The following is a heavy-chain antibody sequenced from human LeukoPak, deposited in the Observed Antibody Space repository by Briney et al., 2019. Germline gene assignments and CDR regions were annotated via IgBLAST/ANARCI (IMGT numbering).Heavy chain of an antibody. Sequence: SETLSLTCIVSGGSISSGGYYWSWIRQHPGKGLEWIGYIYYSGSTYYNPSLKSRVTISVDTSKNQFSLKLSSVTAADTAVYYCARDSGVLYGMDVWGRGTTVTVSS. V-gene: IGHV4-31*03. CDR3: ARDSGVLYGMDV. J-gene: IGHJ6*02. D-gene: IGHD4/OR15-4a*01. CDR2: IYYSGST. CDR1: GGSISSGGYY.